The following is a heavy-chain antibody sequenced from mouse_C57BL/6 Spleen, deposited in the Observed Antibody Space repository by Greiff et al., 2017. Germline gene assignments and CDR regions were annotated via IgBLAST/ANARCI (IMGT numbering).Heavy chain of an antibody. CDR1: GFTFSSYA. V-gene: IGHV5-4*01. CDR3: ARDPDLFDY. CDR2: ISDGGSYT. J-gene: IGHJ2*01. Sequence: EVQVVESGGGLVKPGGSLKLSCAASGFTFSSYAMSWVRQTPEKRLEWVATISDGGSYTYYPDNVKGRFTISRDNAKNNLYLQMSHLKSEDTAMYYCARDPDLFDYWGQGTTLTVSS.